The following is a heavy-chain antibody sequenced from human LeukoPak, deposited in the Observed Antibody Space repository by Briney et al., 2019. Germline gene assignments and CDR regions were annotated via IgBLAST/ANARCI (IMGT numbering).Heavy chain of an antibody. J-gene: IGHJ5*02. Sequence: PSETLSLTCAVYGGSFSGYYWSWIRQPPGKGLEWIGSIYYSGSTYYNPSLKSRVTISVDTSKNQFSLKLSSVTAADTAVYYCARVMGLRYDSSGYGVWFDPWGQGTLVTVSS. V-gene: IGHV4-34*01. CDR1: GGSFSGYY. D-gene: IGHD3-22*01. CDR3: ARVMGLRYDSSGYGVWFDP. CDR2: IYYSGST.